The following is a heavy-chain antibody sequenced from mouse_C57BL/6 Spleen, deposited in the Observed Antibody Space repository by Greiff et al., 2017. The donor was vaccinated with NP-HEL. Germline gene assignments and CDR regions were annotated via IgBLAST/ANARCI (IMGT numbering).Heavy chain of an antibody. CDR1: GYTFTEYT. CDR2: FYPGSGSI. CDR3: ARHEDPYYYGSYWYFDV. D-gene: IGHD1-1*01. V-gene: IGHV1-62-2*01. J-gene: IGHJ1*03. Sequence: QVHVKQSGAELVKPGASVKLSCKASGYTFTEYTIHWVKQRSGQGLEWIGWFYPGSGSIKYNEKFKDKATLTADKSSSTGYMELSRLTSEDSAVYFCARHEDPYYYGSYWYFDVWGTGTTVTVSS.